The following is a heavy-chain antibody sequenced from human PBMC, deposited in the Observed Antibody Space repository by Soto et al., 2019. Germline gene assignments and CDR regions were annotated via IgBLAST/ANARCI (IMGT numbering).Heavy chain of an antibody. CDR1: GFSLSTSGAA. V-gene: IGHV2-5*02. CDR2: IYWDGDT. CDR3: AHRATMTIFGLIIDNGIWFDP. Sequence: QINLIESGPTLVKPTQTLTLTCTFSGFSLSTSGAAVGWVRQPPGRALEWLARIYWDGDTRYNASLGNRLTITKDTSMNQVVLTLTNVDAADTATYYCAHRATMTIFGLIIDNGIWFDPWGQGTRVIVSS. D-gene: IGHD3-3*01. J-gene: IGHJ5*02.